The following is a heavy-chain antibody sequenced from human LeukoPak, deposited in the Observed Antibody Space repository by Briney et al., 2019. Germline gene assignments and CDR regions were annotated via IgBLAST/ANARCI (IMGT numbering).Heavy chain of an antibody. Sequence: GESLKISCKGSGYSFTSYWIGWVRQMPGKGLEWMGIIYHGDSDTRYSPSFQGQVTISADKSISTAYLQWSSLKASDTAMYYCARSSVPAAHLGYYWGQGTLVTVSS. V-gene: IGHV5-51*01. CDR3: ARSSVPAAHLGYY. CDR2: IYHGDSDT. D-gene: IGHD2-2*01. J-gene: IGHJ4*02. CDR1: GYSFTSYW.